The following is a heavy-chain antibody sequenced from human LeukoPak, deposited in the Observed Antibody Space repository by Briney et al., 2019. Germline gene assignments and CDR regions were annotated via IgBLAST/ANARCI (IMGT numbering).Heavy chain of an antibody. J-gene: IGHJ6*03. Sequence: GASVKVSCKASGGTFSSYAISWVRQAPGQGLEWMGGIIPIFGTANYAQKFQGRVTITADKSTSTAYMELSSLRSEDTAVYYCARDMTTVTIPGCYYYMDVWGKGTTVTVSS. CDR1: GGTFSSYA. V-gene: IGHV1-69*06. D-gene: IGHD4-17*01. CDR2: IIPIFGTA. CDR3: ARDMTTVTIPGCYYYMDV.